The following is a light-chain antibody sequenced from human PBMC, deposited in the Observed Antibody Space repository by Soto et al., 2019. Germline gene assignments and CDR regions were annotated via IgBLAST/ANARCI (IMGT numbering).Light chain of an antibody. CDR1: QDISNY. CDR3: LQYDNHPPT. Sequence: DIQMTQSPSSLSASVGDRVTITCQASQDISNYLNWYQQKPGKAPKLLIYDASNLETGVPSRFSGSGSGTDFTFTISSLQPEDIATYYCLQYDNHPPTFGGGTKVEIK. J-gene: IGKJ4*01. CDR2: DAS. V-gene: IGKV1-33*01.